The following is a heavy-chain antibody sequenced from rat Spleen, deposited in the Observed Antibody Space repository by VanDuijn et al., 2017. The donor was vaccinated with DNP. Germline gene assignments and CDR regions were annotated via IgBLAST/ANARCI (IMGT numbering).Heavy chain of an antibody. CDR3: ATFEGRDA. Sequence: EVKLVESGGGLVQPGRSLKLSCAGSGFTFSDYYMAWVRQTPTKGLDWVASISYDDYRTYYRDSVKGRFTISRDNEKSTLYLPMDSLRSEDTATYYCATFEGRDAWGQGTSVTVSS. V-gene: IGHV5-20*01. D-gene: IGHD1-11*01. CDR1: GFTFSDYY. CDR2: ISYDDYRT. J-gene: IGHJ4*01.